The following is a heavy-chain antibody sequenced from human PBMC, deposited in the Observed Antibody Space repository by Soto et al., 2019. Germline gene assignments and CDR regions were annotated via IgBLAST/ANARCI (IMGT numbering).Heavy chain of an antibody. CDR3: ARDRPIVATSGYGMDV. CDR2: VYTSGST. V-gene: IGHV4-4*07. D-gene: IGHD5-12*01. CDR1: GGSISSYY. Sequence: QVQLQESGPGLVKPSETLSLTCTVSGGSISSYYWSWIRQPAGKGLEWIGRVYTSGSTNYNPSLKRRVTMSVDTSKSQFSLKLTAVTAADTAVYYCARDRPIVATSGYGMDVWGQGTTVTVSS. J-gene: IGHJ6*02.